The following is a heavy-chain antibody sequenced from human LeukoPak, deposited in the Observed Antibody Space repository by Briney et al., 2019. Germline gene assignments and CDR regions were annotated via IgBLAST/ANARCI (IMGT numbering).Heavy chain of an antibody. CDR3: AKASSASPSCLNL. J-gene: IGHJ5*02. D-gene: IGHD2-2*01. Sequence: RSLRLSCAASGFTFSNYGMHWVRQAPGKGLEWVAVIRHDGSNKYYADSVKGRFTISRDNFKNTLYLQMNSLGAEDTAMYYCAKASSASPSCLNLWGQGTLVTVSS. CDR1: GFTFSNYG. V-gene: IGHV3-33*06. CDR2: IRHDGSNK.